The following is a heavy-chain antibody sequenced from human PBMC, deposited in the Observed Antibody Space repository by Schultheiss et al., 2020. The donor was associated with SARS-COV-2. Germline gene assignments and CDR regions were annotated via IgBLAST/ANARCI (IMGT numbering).Heavy chain of an antibody. Sequence: SETLSLTCTVSGGSISSSSYYWGWIRQPPGKGLEWIGSIYYSGSTYYNPSLKSRVTISVDTSKNQFSLKLSSVTAADTAVYYCARVISGSYYHYWGQGTLVTVSS. V-gene: IGHV4-39*01. J-gene: IGHJ4*02. CDR3: ARVISGSYYHY. CDR1: GGSISSSSYY. D-gene: IGHD1-26*01. CDR2: IYYSGST.